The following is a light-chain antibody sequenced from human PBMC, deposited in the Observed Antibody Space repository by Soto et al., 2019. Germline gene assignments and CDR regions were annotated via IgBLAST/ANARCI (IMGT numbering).Light chain of an antibody. CDR2: EVS. Sequence: QSVLTQPPSASGSPGQSVTISCTGTSSDVGAYNYVSWYQQHPGKAPKLMIYEVSKRPSGVPDRFSGSKSGASASLAITGLQAEDEADYYCQSYDIGLTGFYVSGTGTKVTVL. CDR3: QSYDIGLTGFYV. CDR1: SSDVGAYNY. J-gene: IGLJ1*01. V-gene: IGLV2-8*01.